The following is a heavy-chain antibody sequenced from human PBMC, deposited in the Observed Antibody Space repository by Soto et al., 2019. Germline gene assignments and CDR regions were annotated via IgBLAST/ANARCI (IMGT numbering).Heavy chain of an antibody. CDR2: TYYSGST. CDR3: ARQEITMIVVVTPDAFDI. Sequence: QLQLQESGPGLVKPSETLSLTCTVSGGSISSSSYYWGWIRQPPGKGLEWIGSTYYSGSTYYNPSLKSRVTISVDTSKNQFSLKLSSVTAADTAVYYCARQEITMIVVVTPDAFDIWGQGTKVTV. J-gene: IGHJ3*02. D-gene: IGHD3-22*01. V-gene: IGHV4-39*01. CDR1: GGSISSSSYY.